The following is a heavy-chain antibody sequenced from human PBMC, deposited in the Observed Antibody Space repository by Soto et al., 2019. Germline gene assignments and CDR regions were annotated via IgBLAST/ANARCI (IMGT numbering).Heavy chain of an antibody. Sequence: QVQLVESGGGVVQPGRSLRLSCAASGFTFSIYGIHWVRQAPGKGLEWVAVISYDGNTKYYADSVKGRFTISRDNSKNTLYLQMNSLRPEDTALYFCANDRGRIVVAFDDYWGQGTLVTVSS. V-gene: IGHV3-30*18. J-gene: IGHJ4*02. CDR1: GFTFSIYG. D-gene: IGHD3-22*01. CDR2: ISYDGNTK. CDR3: ANDRGRIVVAFDDY.